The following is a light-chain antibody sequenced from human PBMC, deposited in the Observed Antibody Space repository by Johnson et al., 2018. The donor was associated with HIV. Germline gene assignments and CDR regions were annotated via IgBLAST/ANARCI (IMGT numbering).Light chain of an antibody. CDR2: ENN. V-gene: IGLV1-51*02. J-gene: IGLJ1*01. Sequence: QSVLTQPPSVSAAPGQKVTISCSGSSSNIGNNYVSWYQQLPGTAPKLLIYENNMRPSGIPDRFSGSKSGTSATLGITGLQTGDEADYYCGTWDSSLNAYVFGAATKVAVL. CDR3: GTWDSSLNAYV. CDR1: SSNIGNNY.